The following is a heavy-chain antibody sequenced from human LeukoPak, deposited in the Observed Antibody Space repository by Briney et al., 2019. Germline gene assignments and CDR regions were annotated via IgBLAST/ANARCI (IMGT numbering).Heavy chain of an antibody. Sequence: ASVKVSCKASGYTFTSYGISWVRQAPGQGLEWMGSISAYNGNTNYAQKLQGRVTMTTDTSTSTAYMELRSLRSDDTAVYYCARVAFGGVIANGNDYWGQGTLVTVSS. CDR2: ISAYNGNT. CDR1: GYTFTSYG. D-gene: IGHD3-16*02. V-gene: IGHV1-18*01. CDR3: ARVAFGGVIANGNDY. J-gene: IGHJ4*02.